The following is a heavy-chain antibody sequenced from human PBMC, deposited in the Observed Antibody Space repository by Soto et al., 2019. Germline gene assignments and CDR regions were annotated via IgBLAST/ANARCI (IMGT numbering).Heavy chain of an antibody. J-gene: IGHJ6*02. D-gene: IGHD2-2*01. V-gene: IGHV1-69*06. CDR2: IIPIYGTA. CDR1: GGTFSSYA. CDR3: ARGEEGIVVVPAAIDYYYGMDV. Sequence: SVNVSCKASGGTFSSYANSWVRQAPGQGLEWMGGIIPIYGTANYAHTFQGKVTITADKSTSTAYMELSSLGSEDTAVYYCARGEEGIVVVPAAIDYYYGMDVWGQGTTVTVSS.